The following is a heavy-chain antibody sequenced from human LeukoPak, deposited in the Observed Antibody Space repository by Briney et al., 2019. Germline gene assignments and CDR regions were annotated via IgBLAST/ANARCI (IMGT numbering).Heavy chain of an antibody. J-gene: IGHJ3*02. CDR3: AKELVEDYGDWAAFDI. CDR1: GFTFSSYG. D-gene: IGHD4-17*01. V-gene: IGHV3-30*18. Sequence: GRSLRLSCAASGFTFSSYGMHWVRQAPGKGLEWVAVISYDGSNKYYADSVKGRFTISRDNSKNTLYLQMNSLRAEDTAVYYCAKELVEDYGDWAAFDIWGQGTMVTVSS. CDR2: ISYDGSNK.